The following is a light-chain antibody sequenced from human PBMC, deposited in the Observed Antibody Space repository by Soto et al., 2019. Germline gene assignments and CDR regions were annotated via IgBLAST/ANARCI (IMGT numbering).Light chain of an antibody. Sequence: QSVLTQPPSVTGAPGQTVTISCTGTNSNIGAGYDVHWYQQFPGKAPKLLISAYTNRPSVIPARFSGAKSGTSAALAITGLQAEDEADFYCQSYDSSFNGLIFGVGTKLTVL. V-gene: IGLV1-40*01. CDR3: QSYDSSFNGLI. CDR2: AYT. CDR1: NSNIGAGYD. J-gene: IGLJ2*01.